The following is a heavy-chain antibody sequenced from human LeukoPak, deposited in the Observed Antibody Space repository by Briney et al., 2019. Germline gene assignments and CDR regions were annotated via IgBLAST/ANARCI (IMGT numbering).Heavy chain of an antibody. CDR1: GFTFSSYA. D-gene: IGHD3-10*01. Sequence: GGSLRLSCAASGFTFSSYAMHWVRQAPGKGLEWVAVISYDGSNKYYADSVKGRFTISRDNSKNTLYLQMNSLRAEDTAVYYCAKDLSWVRGVIIPTLDGMDVWGQGTTVTVSS. J-gene: IGHJ6*02. CDR3: AKDLSWVRGVIIPTLDGMDV. V-gene: IGHV3-30-3*02. CDR2: ISYDGSNK.